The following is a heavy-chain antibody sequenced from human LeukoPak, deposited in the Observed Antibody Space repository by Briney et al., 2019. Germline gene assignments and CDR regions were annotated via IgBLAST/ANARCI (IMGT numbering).Heavy chain of an antibody. CDR3: ARDSYFYDTSGYYLYYFDY. J-gene: IGHJ4*02. V-gene: IGHV3-21*01. Sequence: GGSLRLSCAASGFTFSSYWMSWVRQAPGKGLEWISSISSSSDYIYYADSVKGRFTISRDNAKNSLYLQMNSLRAEDTAVYYCARDSYFYDTSGYYLYYFDYWGQGTLVTVSS. CDR1: GFTFSSYW. CDR2: ISSSSDYI. D-gene: IGHD3-22*01.